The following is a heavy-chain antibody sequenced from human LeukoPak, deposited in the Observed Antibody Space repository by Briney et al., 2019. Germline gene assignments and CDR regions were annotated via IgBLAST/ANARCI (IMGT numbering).Heavy chain of an antibody. CDR3: ANGGSYSSGYFDY. V-gene: IGHV3-43*02. CDR1: GFTFDDYA. D-gene: IGHD6-19*01. J-gene: IGHJ4*02. Sequence: QPGGSLRHSCAASGFTFDDYAMHWVRQAPGKGLEWVSLISGDGGSTYYADSVKGRFTISRDNSKNSLYLQMNSLRTEDTALYYCANGGSYSSGYFDYWGQGTLVTVSS. CDR2: ISGDGGST.